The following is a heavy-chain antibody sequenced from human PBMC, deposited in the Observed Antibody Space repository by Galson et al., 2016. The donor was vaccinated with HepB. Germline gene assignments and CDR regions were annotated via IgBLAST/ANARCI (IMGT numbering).Heavy chain of an antibody. D-gene: IGHD1-26*01. V-gene: IGHV4-4*02. CDR2: IYETGTA. CDR3: TRGNLGAYATMAFDY. CDR1: GGSISSNYW. J-gene: IGHJ4*02. Sequence: SETLSLTCDVSGGSISSNYWWGWVRQSPEKGFEWIGEIYETGTANYNPPFPGRATISVDKSKNQIPLRLDSVTAADTAVYYCTRGNLGAYATMAFDYWGQGSLVTVSS.